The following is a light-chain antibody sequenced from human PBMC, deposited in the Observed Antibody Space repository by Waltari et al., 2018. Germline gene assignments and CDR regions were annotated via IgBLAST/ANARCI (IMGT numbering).Light chain of an antibody. J-gene: IGLJ1*01. CDR2: EVS. CDR1: DSDVAAYAF. V-gene: IGLV2-14*01. Sequence: QSALTQPASVSGSPVQSITISCPGTDSDVAAYAFVSWYQQHPGKAPHLILYEVSNRPSGSSNRFSASKSGNTASLTISGLQAEDEADYYCSSYTTSSAPGVFGTGTRVTVL. CDR3: SSYTTSSAPGV.